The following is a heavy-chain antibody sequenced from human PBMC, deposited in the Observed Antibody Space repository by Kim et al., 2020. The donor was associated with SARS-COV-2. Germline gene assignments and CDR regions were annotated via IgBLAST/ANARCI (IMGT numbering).Heavy chain of an antibody. J-gene: IGHJ6*02. CDR3: ARVDPSDGDYFPFSYYYGMDV. Sequence: SETLSLTCTVSGGSISSYYWSWIRQPPGKGLEWIGYIYYSGSTNYNPSLKSRVTISVDTSKNQFSLKLSSVTAADTAVYYCARVDPSDGDYFPFSYYYGMDVWGQGTTVTVSS. CDR2: IYYSGST. CDR1: GGSISSYY. V-gene: IGHV4-59*01. D-gene: IGHD4-17*01.